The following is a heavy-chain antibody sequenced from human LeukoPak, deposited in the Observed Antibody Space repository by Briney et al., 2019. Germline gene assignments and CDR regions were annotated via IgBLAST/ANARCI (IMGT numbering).Heavy chain of an antibody. J-gene: IGHJ4*02. CDR1: GGTFSSYA. D-gene: IGHD5-24*01. Sequence: ASVKVSSKASGGTFSSYAISWVRQAPGQGLEWMGRIIPILGIANYAQKFQGRVTITADKSTSTAYMELSSLRSEDTAVYYCARDSRDGYDYWGQGTLVTVSS. V-gene: IGHV1-69*04. CDR3: ARDSRDGYDY. CDR2: IIPILGIA.